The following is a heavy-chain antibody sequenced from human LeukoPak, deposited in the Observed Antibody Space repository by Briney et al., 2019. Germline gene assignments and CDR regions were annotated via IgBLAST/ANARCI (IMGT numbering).Heavy chain of an antibody. CDR1: GYIFTTYA. CDR2: INTNTGNP. V-gene: IGHV7-4-1*02. J-gene: IGHJ6*02. Sequence: ASVKVSCTASGYIFTTYAVNWVRQAPGQGLEWVGWINTNTGNPTYGQGFTGRFVFSLDTSVSTAYLQISSLKAEDTAIYYCARVNVDSAMGIYYYYGMDVWGQGTTVTVSS. D-gene: IGHD5-18*01. CDR3: ARVNVDSAMGIYYYYGMDV.